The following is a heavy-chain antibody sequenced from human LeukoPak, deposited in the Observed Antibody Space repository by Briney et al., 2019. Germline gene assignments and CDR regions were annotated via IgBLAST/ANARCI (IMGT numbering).Heavy chain of an antibody. Sequence: PSETLSLTCTVSGGSINSYYWTWIRQPPGKGLEWIGYIYYSGSTHYNPSLNSRVTISMGTSKNHFSLKLSSVTAADTAIYYCARTSRHFYGSGSNLTPWPADMDVWGQGTKVTVSS. J-gene: IGHJ6*02. CDR1: GGSINSYY. V-gene: IGHV4-59*01. CDR2: IYYSGST. D-gene: IGHD3-10*01. CDR3: ARTSRHFYGSGSNLTPWPADMDV.